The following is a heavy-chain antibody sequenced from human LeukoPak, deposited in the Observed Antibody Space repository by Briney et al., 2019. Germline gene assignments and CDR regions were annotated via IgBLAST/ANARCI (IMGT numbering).Heavy chain of an antibody. CDR1: GGSISSYY. CDR3: ASLGGSGWLYYFDY. Sequence: SETLSLTCTVSGGSISSYYWSWIRQPPGKGLEWIGYIYYSGSTNYNPSLKSRVTISVDASKNQFSLKLSSVTAADAAVYYCASLGGSGWLYYFDYWGQGTLVTVSS. D-gene: IGHD6-19*01. J-gene: IGHJ4*02. V-gene: IGHV4-59*08. CDR2: IYYSGST.